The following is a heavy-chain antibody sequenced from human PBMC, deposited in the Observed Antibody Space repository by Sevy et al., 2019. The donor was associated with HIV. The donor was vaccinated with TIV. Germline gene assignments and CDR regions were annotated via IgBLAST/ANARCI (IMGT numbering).Heavy chain of an antibody. Sequence: GGSLRLSCAASGFTFSSYGMHWVRQAPGKGLEWVAVIWYDGSNKYYADSVKGRFTISRDNSKNRLYLQMKSLRAEDTAVYYCARDLGGWMGDAFDIWGQGTMVTVSS. D-gene: IGHD5-12*01. J-gene: IGHJ3*02. V-gene: IGHV3-33*01. CDR1: GFTFSSYG. CDR3: ARDLGGWMGDAFDI. CDR2: IWYDGSNK.